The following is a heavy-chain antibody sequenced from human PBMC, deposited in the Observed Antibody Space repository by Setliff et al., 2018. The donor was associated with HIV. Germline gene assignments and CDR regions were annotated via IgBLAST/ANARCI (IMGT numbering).Heavy chain of an antibody. J-gene: IGHJ4*02. Sequence: PSETLSLTCTVSGGSISSYYWSWIRQPPGKGLEWIGYIYTSGSINYNPSLKSRVTISVDTSKNQFSLKLSSVTATDTAVYYCARDAGPHYGSGPPLEYWGQGIQVTV. CDR1: GGSISSYY. D-gene: IGHD3-10*01. CDR2: IYTSGSI. V-gene: IGHV4-4*09. CDR3: ARDAGPHYGSGPPLEY.